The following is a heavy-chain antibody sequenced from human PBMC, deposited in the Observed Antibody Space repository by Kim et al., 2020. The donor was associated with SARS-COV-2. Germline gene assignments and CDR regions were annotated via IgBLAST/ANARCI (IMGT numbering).Heavy chain of an antibody. CDR1: GFTFSTYA. CDR3: AFGDHGFDY. D-gene: IGHD4-17*01. J-gene: IGHJ4*02. V-gene: IGHV3-23*03. Sequence: GGSLRLSCAASGFTFSTYATSWVRQAPGKGLEWVSIIYSGGATYYADSVKGRFTISRDDSKNTLYLQMNSLRAEDTAVYYCAFGDHGFDYWGQGTLVTVSS. CDR2: IIYSGGAT.